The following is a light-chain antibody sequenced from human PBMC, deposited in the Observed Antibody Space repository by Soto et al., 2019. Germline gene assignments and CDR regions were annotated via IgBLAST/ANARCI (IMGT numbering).Light chain of an antibody. CDR1: QSLVYSDGNAY. CDR2: NAF. CDR3: MQGTHWPPVT. V-gene: IGKV2-30*01. Sequence: DVVMTQSPLSLPVTLGQPASISCRSSQSLVYSDGNAYLSWFQQRPGQSPRRLIYNAFNRDSGVPDRFSGSGSGAEVTLKISRVEADDVGIYYCMQGTHWPPVTFGQGTKLEIK. J-gene: IGKJ2*01.